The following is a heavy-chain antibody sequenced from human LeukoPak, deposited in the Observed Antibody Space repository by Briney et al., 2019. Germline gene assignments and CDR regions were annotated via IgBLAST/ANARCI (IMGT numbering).Heavy chain of an antibody. Sequence: PSETLSLTCTVSGGSISSYYWSWIRQPPGKGLEWIGYIYYSGSTNYSPSLKSRVTISVDTSKNQFSLKLSSVTAADTAVYYCARGLILGYCNGGSCPGNAFDIWGQGTMVTVSS. V-gene: IGHV4-59*01. D-gene: IGHD2-15*01. CDR3: ARGLILGYCNGGSCPGNAFDI. CDR2: IYYSGST. J-gene: IGHJ3*02. CDR1: GGSISSYY.